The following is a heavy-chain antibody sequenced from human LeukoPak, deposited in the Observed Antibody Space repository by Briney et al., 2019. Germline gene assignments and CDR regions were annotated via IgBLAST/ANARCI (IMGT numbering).Heavy chain of an antibody. V-gene: IGHV4-59*01. D-gene: IGHD3-10*01. CDR2: IYYSGST. J-gene: IGHJ3*02. CDR1: GGSISSYY. Sequence: KPSETLSPTCTVSGGSISSYYWSWIRQPPGKGLEWIGYIYYSGSTNYNPSLKSRVTISVDTAKNQFSLKLGSVTAADTAVYYCARVGQLLWFGELSLAFDIWGQGTMVTVSS. CDR3: ARVGQLLWFGELSLAFDI.